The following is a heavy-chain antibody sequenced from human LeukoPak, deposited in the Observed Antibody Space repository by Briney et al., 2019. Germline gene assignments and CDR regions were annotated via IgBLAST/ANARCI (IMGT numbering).Heavy chain of an antibody. Sequence: SVKVSXKASGGTFSSYAISWVRQAPGQGLEWMGRIIPIFGTANYAQKFQGRVTITTDESTSTAYMELSSLRSEDTAVYYCARGGNSGWYFFDLWGRGTLVTVSS. D-gene: IGHD6-19*01. CDR1: GGTFSSYA. J-gene: IGHJ2*01. CDR2: IIPIFGTA. CDR3: ARGGNSGWYFFDL. V-gene: IGHV1-69*05.